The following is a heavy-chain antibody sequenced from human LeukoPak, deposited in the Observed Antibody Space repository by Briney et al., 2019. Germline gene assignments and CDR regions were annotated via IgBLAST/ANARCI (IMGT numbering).Heavy chain of an antibody. V-gene: IGHV1-2*02. CDR1: GYTFTDCY. D-gene: IGHD1-26*01. CDR3: ARARGATLDAFDI. CDR2: INPNSGGT. J-gene: IGHJ3*02. Sequence: GASVKVSCKASGYTFTDCYIHWVRQAPGQGLEWMGWINPNSGGTNYAQKFQGRVTMTRDTSISTAYMELSRLRSDDTAVYYCARARGATLDAFDIWGQGTMVTVSS.